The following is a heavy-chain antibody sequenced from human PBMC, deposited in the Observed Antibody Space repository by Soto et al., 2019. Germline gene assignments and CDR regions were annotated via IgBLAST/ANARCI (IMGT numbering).Heavy chain of an antibody. J-gene: IGHJ4*02. CDR3: ARYQDDFWSGYPRSPYDY. Sequence: ASVKVSCKASGYTFTIYGISWVRQAPGQGLEWMGWISAYNGNTNYAQKLQGRVTMTTDTSTSTAYMELRSLRSDDTAVYYCARYQDDFWSGYPRSPYDYWGQGTLVTVSS. CDR2: ISAYNGNT. V-gene: IGHV1-18*01. CDR1: GYTFTIYG. D-gene: IGHD3-3*01.